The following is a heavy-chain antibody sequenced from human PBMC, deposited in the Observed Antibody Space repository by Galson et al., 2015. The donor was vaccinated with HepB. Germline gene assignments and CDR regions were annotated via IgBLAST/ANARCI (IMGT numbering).Heavy chain of an antibody. Sequence: SETLSLTCTVSGGPISSSRYYWAWIRQPPGKGLEWIGNIYYSGSTYYNPSLKNRVTVALDTSKNQFSLKLDSVTAADTAVYYCARVSHYLDSRAFDHWGQGTLVTVSS. CDR2: IYYSGST. V-gene: IGHV4-39*07. CDR3: ARVSHYLDSRAFDH. CDR1: GGPISSSRYY. D-gene: IGHD3-22*01. J-gene: IGHJ4*02.